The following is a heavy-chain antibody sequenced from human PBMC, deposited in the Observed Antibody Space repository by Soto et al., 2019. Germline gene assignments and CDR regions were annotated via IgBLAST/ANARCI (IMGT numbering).Heavy chain of an antibody. J-gene: IGHJ4*02. Sequence: QVQLVQSGAEVKKPGSSVKVSCKASGGTFSSYAISWVRQAPGQGLVWMGGIIPIFGTANYAQKFQGRVTITADKSTSTAYMELSSLRSEDTAVYYCARGRDIGSWGWTELDYWGQGTLVTVSS. V-gene: IGHV1-69*06. CDR3: ARGRDIGSWGWTELDY. CDR1: GGTFSSYA. CDR2: IIPIFGTA. D-gene: IGHD2-15*01.